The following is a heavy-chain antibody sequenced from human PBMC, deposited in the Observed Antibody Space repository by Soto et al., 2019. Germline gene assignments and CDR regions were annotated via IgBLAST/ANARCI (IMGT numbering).Heavy chain of an antibody. D-gene: IGHD3-9*01. CDR2: ISGRGGST. CDR1: GYTFNIYV. CDR3: ARGPGARYFDWLPYPYYCCYGMDV. Sequence: GGSPTLSRASSGYTFNIYVMTWVRQAPWEGLGWRSVISGRGGSTYYADSVKGRFTISRDNSKNTLYLQMNSLRAEDTAVYYCARGPGARYFDWLPYPYYCCYGMDVWGQGTTVTVSS. V-gene: IGHV3-23*01. J-gene: IGHJ6*01.